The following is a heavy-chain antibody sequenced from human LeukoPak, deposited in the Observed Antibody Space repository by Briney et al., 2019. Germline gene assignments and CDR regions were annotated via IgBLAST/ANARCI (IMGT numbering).Heavy chain of an antibody. J-gene: IGHJ3*02. Sequence: GGSLRLSCAASGFTFSSYSMNWVRQAPGKGLEWVSSISSSSSYIYYADSVKGRFTISRDNAKNSLYLQMNSLGAEDTAVYYCAREAAAVYDAFDIWGQGTMVTVSS. CDR2: ISSSSSYI. CDR1: GFTFSSYS. V-gene: IGHV3-21*01. CDR3: AREAAAVYDAFDI. D-gene: IGHD6-13*01.